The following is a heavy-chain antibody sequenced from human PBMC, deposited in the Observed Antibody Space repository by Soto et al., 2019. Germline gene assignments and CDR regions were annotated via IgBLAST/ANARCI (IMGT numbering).Heavy chain of an antibody. V-gene: IGHV3-30-3*01. J-gene: IGHJ5*02. D-gene: IGHD2-2*01. CDR2: ISYDGSSE. Sequence: QVQLVESGGGVVQLGRSLRLSCAASGFTFSSNAMNWVRQAPGKGLEWVAVISYDGSSEYYTDSVKGRFTISRDNSKKMLYLQMNSLRAEDTAVYYCARGFWYQVLGWFDPWGQGTLVTVSS. CDR3: ARGFWYQVLGWFDP. CDR1: GFTFSSNA.